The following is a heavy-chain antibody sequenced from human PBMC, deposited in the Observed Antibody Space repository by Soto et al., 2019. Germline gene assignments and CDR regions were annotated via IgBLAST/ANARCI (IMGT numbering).Heavy chain of an antibody. Sequence: ASVKVSCKASGYTFTGYGISWVRQAPGQGLEWMGWISAYNGNTNYAQKLQGRVTMTTDTSTSTAYMELRSLRSDDTAVYYCAGGIPNGVHYGMDVWGQGTTVTVSS. CDR1: GYTFTGYG. CDR2: ISAYNGNT. J-gene: IGHJ6*02. V-gene: IGHV1-18*04. D-gene: IGHD2-8*01. CDR3: AGGIPNGVHYGMDV.